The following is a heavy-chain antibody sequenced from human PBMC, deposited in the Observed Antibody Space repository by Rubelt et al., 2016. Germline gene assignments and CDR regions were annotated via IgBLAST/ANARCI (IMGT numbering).Heavy chain of an antibody. Sequence: YSGSTNYNPSLKSRVTISVDTSKNQFSLKLSSVTAADTAVYYCARDPIYYYGSGSRLGFDYWGQGTLVTVSS. V-gene: IGHV4-59*12. J-gene: IGHJ4*02. CDR2: YSGST. CDR3: ARDPIYYYGSGSRLGFDY. D-gene: IGHD3-10*01.